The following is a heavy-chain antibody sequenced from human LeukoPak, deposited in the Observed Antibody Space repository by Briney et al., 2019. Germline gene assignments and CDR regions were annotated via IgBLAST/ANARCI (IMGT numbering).Heavy chain of an antibody. CDR3: ARGEVATILG. J-gene: IGHJ4*02. V-gene: IGHV1-69*05. CDR1: GGTFSSYA. CDR2: IIPIFGTA. Sequence: SVKVSCKASGGTFSSYAISWVRQAPGQGLEWMGRIIPIFGTANYAQKFQGRVTITTGESTSTAYMGLSSLRSEDTAVYYCARGEVATILGWGQGTLVTVSS. D-gene: IGHD5-12*01.